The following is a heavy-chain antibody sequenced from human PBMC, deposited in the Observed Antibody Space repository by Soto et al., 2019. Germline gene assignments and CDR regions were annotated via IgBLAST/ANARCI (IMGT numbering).Heavy chain of an antibody. D-gene: IGHD6-6*01. J-gene: IGHJ4*02. V-gene: IGHV4-34*01. CDR1: GGSFSAYY. CDR2: INHSGST. Sequence: QVLLQQWGAGLLKPSETLSLTCAVYGGSFSAYYWSWIRQPPGKGLEWIGEINHSGSTNYNPSLNSRVTISVDTSKNQFSLKLSSVTAADTAVHYCARTSRFEYWGQGTLVTVSS. CDR3: ARTSRFEY.